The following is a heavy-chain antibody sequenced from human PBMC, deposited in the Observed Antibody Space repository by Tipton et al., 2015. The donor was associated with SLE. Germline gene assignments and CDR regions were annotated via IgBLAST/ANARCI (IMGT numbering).Heavy chain of an antibody. V-gene: IGHV3-33*01. CDR2: IWYDGSNK. CDR3: ARVVYSSSFIDAFDI. CDR1: GFTFSSYG. D-gene: IGHD6-6*01. J-gene: IGHJ3*02. Sequence: SLRLSCAASGFTFSSYGMHWVRQAPGKGLEWVAVIWYDGSNKYYADSVKGRFTISRDNSKNTLYLQMISLRAEDTAVYYCARVVYSSSFIDAFDIWGQGTMVTVSS.